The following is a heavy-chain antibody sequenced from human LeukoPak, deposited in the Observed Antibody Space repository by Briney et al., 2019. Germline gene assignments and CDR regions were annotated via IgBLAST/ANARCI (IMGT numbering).Heavy chain of an antibody. CDR2: IYYSGST. D-gene: IGHD4-17*01. CDR1: GGSISTGDYY. CDR3: ARGRAYGDYVLDY. J-gene: IGHJ4*02. Sequence: PSETLSLTCTVSGGSISTGDYYWGWIRQPPGKGLEWTGSIYYSGSTYYNASLKSRVTISVDPSKTQFSLKLSSVTAADTAVYYCARGRAYGDYVLDYWGQGTLVTVSS. V-gene: IGHV4-39*07.